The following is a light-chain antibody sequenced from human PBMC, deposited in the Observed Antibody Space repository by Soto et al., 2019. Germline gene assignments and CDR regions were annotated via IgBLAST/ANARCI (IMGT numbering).Light chain of an antibody. CDR3: QQYDNLPPRIT. CDR1: QDISNY. V-gene: IGKV1-33*01. J-gene: IGKJ3*01. Sequence: DIQMTQSPSSLSASVGDRVTITCQASQDISNYLNWYQQKPGKAPKLLIYDASNLETGVPSRFSGSGSGTDFTFTISSLQPEDIASYYCQQYDNLPPRITFGPGTKVDIK. CDR2: DAS.